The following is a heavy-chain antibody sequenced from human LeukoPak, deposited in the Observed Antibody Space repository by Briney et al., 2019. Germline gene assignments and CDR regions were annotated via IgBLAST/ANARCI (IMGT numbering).Heavy chain of an antibody. D-gene: IGHD6-13*01. Sequence: GGSLRLSCAASGFTFSSYAMHWVRQAPGKGLEWVAVISYDGSNKYYADSVKGRFTISRDNSKNTLYLQMNSLRAEDTAVYYCAKLSAGGLPPYFDYWGQGTPVTVSP. J-gene: IGHJ4*02. V-gene: IGHV3-30*04. CDR2: ISYDGSNK. CDR1: GFTFSSYA. CDR3: AKLSAGGLPPYFDY.